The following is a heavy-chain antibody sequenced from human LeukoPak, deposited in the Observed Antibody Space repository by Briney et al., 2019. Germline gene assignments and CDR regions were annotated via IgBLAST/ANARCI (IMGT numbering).Heavy chain of an antibody. CDR3: ARDVGTSSNWYDS. CDR1: GFTFSDYY. J-gene: IGHJ5*01. Sequence: GGSLRLSCAASGFTFSDYYMSWIRQAPGKGLEWVSYISSSGSTIYYADSVRGRFTISRDNTNNSLFLQMSSLRAEDTAIYYCARDVGTSSNWYDSWGQGTLVTVSS. V-gene: IGHV3-11*04. D-gene: IGHD6-6*01. CDR2: ISSSGSTI.